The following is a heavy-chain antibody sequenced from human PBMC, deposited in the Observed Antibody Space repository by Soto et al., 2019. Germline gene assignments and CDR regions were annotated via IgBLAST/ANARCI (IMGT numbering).Heavy chain of an antibody. CDR3: TRDGKLQYDFWSGYYPDYYGMDV. J-gene: IGHJ6*02. D-gene: IGHD3-3*01. CDR1: GFTFGDYA. V-gene: IGHV3-49*05. CDR2: IRSRAYGVTT. Sequence: KPGGSLRLSCTASGFTFGDYAMSWFRQAPGKGLEWVGFIRSRAYGVTTEYAASVKGRFTISRDDSKSIAYLQMNSPKTEDTAVYYCTRDGKLQYDFWSGYYPDYYGMDVWGQGTTVTVSS.